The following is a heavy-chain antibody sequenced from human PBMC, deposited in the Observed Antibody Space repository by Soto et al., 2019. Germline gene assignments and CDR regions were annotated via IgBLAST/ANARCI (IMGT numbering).Heavy chain of an antibody. J-gene: IGHJ4*02. V-gene: IGHV3-23*01. D-gene: IGHD6-13*01. Sequence: PGGSLRLSCAASGFTFSTYAMSWVRQAPGKGLEWVSAITGSGGSTYYADSVKGRFTISRDNSKNTLYLQMDSLRAEDTAVYYCAKAIAAAGTLKYYFDYWGQETLVTVSS. CDR3: AKAIAAAGTLKYYFDY. CDR2: ITGSGGST. CDR1: GFTFSTYA.